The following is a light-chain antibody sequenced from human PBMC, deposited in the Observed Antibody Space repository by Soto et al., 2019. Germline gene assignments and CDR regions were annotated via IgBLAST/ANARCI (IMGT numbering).Light chain of an antibody. CDR1: SSNIGAGYD. V-gene: IGLV1-40*01. CDR2: GNS. J-gene: IGLJ2*01. CDR3: QSYDSSLSGVV. Sequence: QSVLTQPPSVSGAPGQRVTISCTGSSSNIGAGYDVHWYQQLPGTAPKLLIYGNSNRPSGVTDRFSGSKSSTSASLAITGLEAEYEADYYCQSYDSSLSGVVLGGGTKLTVL.